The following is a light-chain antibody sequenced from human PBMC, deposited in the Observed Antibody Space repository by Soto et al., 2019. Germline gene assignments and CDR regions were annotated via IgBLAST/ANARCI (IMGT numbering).Light chain of an antibody. CDR2: TND. CDR1: SSNIGSNT. Sequence: QSVLTQPPSASGTPGQRVTISCSGSSSNIGSNTVNWYQQLPGTAPKLLIYTNDQRPSGVPDRFSGSRSGTSASLAISGIQFEDEADYNCPSWDANPDAVVFGAGTKVAV. V-gene: IGLV1-44*01. J-gene: IGLJ1*01. CDR3: PSWDANPDAVV.